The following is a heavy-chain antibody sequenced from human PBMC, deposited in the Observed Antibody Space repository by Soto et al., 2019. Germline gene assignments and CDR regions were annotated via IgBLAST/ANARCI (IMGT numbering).Heavy chain of an antibody. CDR1: GLTFEDFT. CDR3: AKDFVSWFDP. Sequence: EVRLVESGGAVVQPGGSLRPSWEALGLTFEDFTMQWVRQAPGKGLEWVSLITWDGDSTDYADSVKGRFTISRDNSKNSLYLQMNSLKTEDTALYYCAKDFVSWFDPWGQGTLVSVSS. V-gene: IGHV3-43*01. J-gene: IGHJ5*02. CDR2: ITWDGDST.